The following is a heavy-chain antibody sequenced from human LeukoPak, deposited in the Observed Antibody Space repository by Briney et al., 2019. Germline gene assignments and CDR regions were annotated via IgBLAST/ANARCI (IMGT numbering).Heavy chain of an antibody. Sequence: ASVKVSCKASGYTFTSYYMNWVRQAPGQGLEWMGWINPNSGCTNYAQKFQGRVTMTRDTSISTAYLELSRLRSDDTAVYCWARGGAWITMIVSSKVVSPKQDDYWGQGTLVTVSS. CDR1: GYTFTSYY. J-gene: IGHJ4*02. CDR2: INPNSGCT. V-gene: IGHV1-2*02. D-gene: IGHD3-22*01. CDR3: ARGGAWITMIVSSKVVSPKQDDY.